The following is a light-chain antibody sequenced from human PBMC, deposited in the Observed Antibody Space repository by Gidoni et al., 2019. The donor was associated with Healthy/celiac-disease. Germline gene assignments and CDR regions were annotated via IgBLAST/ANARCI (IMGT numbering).Light chain of an antibody. CDR2: GAS. Sequence: QSPVTLSFSPGERATLSCRASQSVSSSYLAWYQQKPGQAPRLLIYGASSRATGIPDRFSGSGSGTDFTLTISRLEPEDFAVYYCQQYGSSPQWTFGQXTKVEIK. CDR1: QSVSSSY. V-gene: IGKV3-20*01. CDR3: QQYGSSPQWT. J-gene: IGKJ1*01.